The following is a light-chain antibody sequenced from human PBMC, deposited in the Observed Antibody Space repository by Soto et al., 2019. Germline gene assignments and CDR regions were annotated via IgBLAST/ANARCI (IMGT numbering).Light chain of an antibody. CDR2: KAS. V-gene: IGKV1-5*03. Sequence: DIQMTQSPSTLSASVGDRVTITCRASQSISTWLAWYQQKPGKAPKLLIYKASSLESGVPSRFSGSGSGTEFALTICSLQPDDFATYYCQQYNTSSLTFGGGTKVEIK. CDR1: QSISTW. J-gene: IGKJ4*01. CDR3: QQYNTSSLT.